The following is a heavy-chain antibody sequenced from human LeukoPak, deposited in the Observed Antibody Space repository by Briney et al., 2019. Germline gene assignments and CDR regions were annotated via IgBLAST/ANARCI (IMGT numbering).Heavy chain of an antibody. J-gene: IGHJ4*02. Sequence: ASVKVSCKASGYTFTSYAMHWVRQAPGQRLEWMGWINAGNDNTKYSQKFQGRVTITRDTSASTAYMELSSLRFEDTAVYYCAREAAGSVDYWGQGTLVTVSS. CDR1: GYTFTSYA. CDR2: INAGNDNT. CDR3: AREAAGSVDY. D-gene: IGHD6-13*01. V-gene: IGHV1-3*01.